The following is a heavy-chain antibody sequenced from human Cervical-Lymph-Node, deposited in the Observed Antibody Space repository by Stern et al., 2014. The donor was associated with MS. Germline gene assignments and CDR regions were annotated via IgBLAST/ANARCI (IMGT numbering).Heavy chain of an antibody. Sequence: QVQLVQSGAEVKKPGASVKVSCKASGYTFTSYGISWVRQPHGQGLERMGRVSAYNGNTNYAQKLQGRVTMTTDTSTSTAYMELRSLRSDDTAVYYCARDPGGIRSLDYWGQGTLVTVSS. CDR3: ARDPGGIRSLDY. CDR1: GYTFTSYG. V-gene: IGHV1-18*01. CDR2: VSAYNGNT. J-gene: IGHJ4*02. D-gene: IGHD3-3*01.